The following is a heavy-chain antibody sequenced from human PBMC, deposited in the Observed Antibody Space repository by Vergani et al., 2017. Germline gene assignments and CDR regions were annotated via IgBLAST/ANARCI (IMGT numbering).Heavy chain of an antibody. D-gene: IGHD4-23*01. J-gene: IGHJ4*02. V-gene: IGHV3-21*06. CDR3: VRDPYGGNSLGS. CDR2: IGSSGPYI. CDR1: GFTFSDFS. Sequence: EVQLVESGGGLVKPGGSLRLSCAASGFTFSDFSMSWVRQAPGKGLEWVAFIGSSGPYINYADSVKGRFIISRDNAKNSLYLQMSSLTAEDTAVYYCVRDPYGGNSLGSWGQGTLVTVSS.